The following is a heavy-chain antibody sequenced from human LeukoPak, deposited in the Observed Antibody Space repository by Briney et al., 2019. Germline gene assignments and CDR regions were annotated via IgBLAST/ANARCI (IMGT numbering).Heavy chain of an antibody. J-gene: IGHJ5*02. CDR1: GGSISSSSYY. V-gene: IGHV4-39*01. CDR3: ARRLGDCSSTSCYFRFDP. CDR2: IYYSGST. Sequence: SETLSLTCTASGGSISSSSYYWGWIRQPPGKGLEWIGSIYYSGSTYYNPSLMSRVTISVDTSKNQFSLKLSSVTAADTAVYHCARRLGDCSSTSCYFRFDPWGQGTLVTVSS. D-gene: IGHD2-2*01.